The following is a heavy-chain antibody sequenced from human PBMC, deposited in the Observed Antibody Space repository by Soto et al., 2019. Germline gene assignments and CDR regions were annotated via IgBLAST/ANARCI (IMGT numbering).Heavy chain of an antibody. CDR1: GFTFSSYA. CDR3: AKDQGSSWYEIDY. V-gene: IGHV3-23*01. CDR2: LSGGGGST. J-gene: IGHJ4*02. D-gene: IGHD6-13*01. Sequence: GGSLRLSCAASGFTFSSYAMSWVRQAPGKGLQWVSTLSGGGGSTYYADSVKGRFTISRDNSKNTLYLQMNSLRAEDTAVYYGAKDQGSSWYEIDYWGQGTLVTVSS.